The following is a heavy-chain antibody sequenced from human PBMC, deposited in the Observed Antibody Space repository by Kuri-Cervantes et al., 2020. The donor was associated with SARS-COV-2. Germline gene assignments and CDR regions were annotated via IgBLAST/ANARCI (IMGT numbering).Heavy chain of an antibody. CDR1: GGSISSSSYY. Sequence: GSLRLSCTVSGGSISSSSYYWGWIRQPPGKGLEWIGSIYYSGSTYYNPSLKSQVTISVDTSKNQFSLKLSSVTAADTAVYYCARHFDCSGGSCYSPTHFDYWGQGTLVTVSS. V-gene: IGHV4-39*01. CDR2: IYYSGST. J-gene: IGHJ4*02. CDR3: ARHFDCSGGSCYSPTHFDY. D-gene: IGHD2-15*01.